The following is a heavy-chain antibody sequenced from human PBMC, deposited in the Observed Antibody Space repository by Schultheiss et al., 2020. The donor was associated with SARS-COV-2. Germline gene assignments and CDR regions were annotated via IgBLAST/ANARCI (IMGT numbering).Heavy chain of an antibody. CDR1: GFTFSSYG. J-gene: IGHJ4*02. CDR3: TTVGSSSWYDFDY. V-gene: IGHV3-33*01. CDR2: IWYDGSNK. D-gene: IGHD6-13*01. Sequence: GGSLRLSCAASGFTFSSYGMHWVRQAPGKGLEWVAVIWYDGSNKYYADSVKGRFTISRDNSKNTLYLQMNSLRAEDTAVYYCTTVGSSSWYDFDYWGQGTLVTVSS.